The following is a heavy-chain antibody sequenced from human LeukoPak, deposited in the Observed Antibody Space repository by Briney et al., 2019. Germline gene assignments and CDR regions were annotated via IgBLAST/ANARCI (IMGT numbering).Heavy chain of an antibody. D-gene: IGHD6-19*01. CDR2: IYYSGST. CDR3: ARVLQQWLVIDY. Sequence: PSETLSLTCTVSGGSISSYYWSWIRQPPGKGLEWIGYIYYSGSTNYNPSLKSRVTISVDTSKNQFSLKLSSVTAADTAVYYCARVLQQWLVIDYWGQGTLVTVSS. J-gene: IGHJ4*02. CDR1: GGSISSYY. V-gene: IGHV4-59*01.